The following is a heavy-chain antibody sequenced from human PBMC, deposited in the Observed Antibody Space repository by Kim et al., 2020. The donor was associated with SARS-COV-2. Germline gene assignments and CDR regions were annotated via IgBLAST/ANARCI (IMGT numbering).Heavy chain of an antibody. V-gene: IGHV3-66*01. Sequence: DSVKGRFTIPRHNHENALYLQMNSLRAEDTAVYYCARGGSSWPIYNWFDPWGQGTLVTVSS. CDR3: ARGGSSWPIYNWFDP. J-gene: IGHJ5*02. D-gene: IGHD6-13*01.